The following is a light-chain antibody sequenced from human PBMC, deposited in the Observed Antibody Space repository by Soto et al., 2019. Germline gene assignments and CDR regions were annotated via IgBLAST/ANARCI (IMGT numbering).Light chain of an antibody. CDR3: QQYNIWPRA. Sequence: DIQMTQSPSTLPASVGDRVTITCRASQSISNWLAWYQQKPGTAPKVLIYGASTRASGVPPRFSGSGSATEFTLTISSLQSEDFGVYYCQQYNIWPRAFGQGTKVDIK. CDR1: QSISNW. J-gene: IGKJ1*01. V-gene: IGKV1-5*01. CDR2: GAS.